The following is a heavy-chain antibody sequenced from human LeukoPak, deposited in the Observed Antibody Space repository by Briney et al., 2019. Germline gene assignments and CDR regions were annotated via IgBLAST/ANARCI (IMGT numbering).Heavy chain of an antibody. J-gene: IGHJ4*02. CDR1: GGSIVSSTYY. CDR3: AGDSHGGYWQFDY. D-gene: IGHD5-12*01. Sequence: PSETLSLTCSVSGGSIVSSTYYWGWIRQPPGKGLEWIGSIYFTGRTYSNPSLQSRVTISVDTSKNQFSLRLSSVTATDTAVYYCAGDSHGGYWQFDYWGQGALVTVSS. V-gene: IGHV4-39*01. CDR2: IYFTGRT.